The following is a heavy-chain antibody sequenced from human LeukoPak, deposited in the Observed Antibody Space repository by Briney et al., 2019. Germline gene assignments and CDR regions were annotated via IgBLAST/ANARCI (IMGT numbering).Heavy chain of an antibody. V-gene: IGHV4-59*01. D-gene: IGHD4-11*01. CDR1: GGSISSYY. CDR2: IYYSGST. CDR3: ARDGGYSNYEVDAFDI. Sequence: PSETLSLTCTVSGGSISSYYWSWIRQPPGKGLEWIGYIYYSGSTNYNPSLKSRVTISVDTSKNQFSLKLSSVTAADTAVYYCARDGGYSNYEVDAFDIWGQGTMVTVSS. J-gene: IGHJ3*02.